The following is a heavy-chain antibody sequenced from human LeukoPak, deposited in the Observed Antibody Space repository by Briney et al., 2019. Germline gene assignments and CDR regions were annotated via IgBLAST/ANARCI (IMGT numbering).Heavy chain of an antibody. CDR3: ARANISWYGPFDY. J-gene: IGHJ4*02. CDR1: GFTFSSYW. CDR2: IKQGGSEK. Sequence: PGGSLPHPRTASGFTFSSYWMSWVRQAPGKGLEWVANIKQGGSEKYYVDSVKGRFTISRDTAKNSLYLQMNSLRAEDTAVYYCARANISWYGPFDYWGQGTLDTVSS. V-gene: IGHV3-7*04. D-gene: IGHD6-13*01.